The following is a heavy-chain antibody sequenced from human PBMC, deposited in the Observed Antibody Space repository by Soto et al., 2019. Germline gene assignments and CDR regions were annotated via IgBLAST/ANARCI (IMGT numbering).Heavy chain of an antibody. CDR3: ARGTNYYDSSGTPGDDAFDI. CDR2: INPNSGGT. J-gene: IGHJ3*02. CDR1: GYTFTGYY. V-gene: IGHV1-2*04. Sequence: GPSVKVSCKASGYTFTGYYMHWVRQAPGQGLEWMGWINPNSGGTNYAQKFQGWVTMTRDTSISTAYMELSRLRSDDTAVYYCARGTNYYDSSGTPGDDAFDIWGQGTMVTVSS. D-gene: IGHD3-22*01.